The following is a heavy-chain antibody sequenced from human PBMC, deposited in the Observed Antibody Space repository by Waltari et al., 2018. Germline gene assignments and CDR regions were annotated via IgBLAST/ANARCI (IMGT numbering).Heavy chain of an antibody. Sequence: QLLESGGGLVQQGGSLGLSCTDAVLTFIIFAMSWVRQAPGKGLEWVSGISNSGGDTYYTDSVNGRFTISRDNSKKTLYLQMNSLRVEDTAVYYCAKDHGVAYWGQGTLVTVSS. J-gene: IGHJ4*02. CDR2: ISNSGGDT. V-gene: IGHV3-23*01. CDR1: VLTFIIFA. CDR3: AKDHGVAY. D-gene: IGHD3-16*01.